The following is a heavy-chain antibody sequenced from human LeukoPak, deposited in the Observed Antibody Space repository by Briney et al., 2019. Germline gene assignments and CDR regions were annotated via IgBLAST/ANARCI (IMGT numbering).Heavy chain of an antibody. CDR3: AKDRSIYGDYGVMDV. D-gene: IGHD4-17*01. CDR2: ISGSGGST. CDR1: GFTFSSYA. J-gene: IGHJ6*02. Sequence: GGSLRLSCAASGFTFSSYAMSWVRQAPGKGLGWVSAISGSGGSTYYADSVKGRFTISRDNSKNTLYLQMNSLRAEDTAVYYCAKDRSIYGDYGVMDVWGQGTTVTVSS. V-gene: IGHV3-23*01.